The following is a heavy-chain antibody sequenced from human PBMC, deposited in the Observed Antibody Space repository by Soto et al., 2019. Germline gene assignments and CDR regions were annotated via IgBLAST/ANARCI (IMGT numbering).Heavy chain of an antibody. CDR3: AKGEPNEYSSSVTGEYCQH. D-gene: IGHD6-6*01. J-gene: IGHJ1*01. Sequence: EVQLLESGGGLVQPGGSLRLSCAASGFTFSSYAMSWVRQAPGKGLEWVSAISGSGVSTYYADSVKGRFTISRDNSKNTLYLQMNSLRAEVTAVYYCAKGEPNEYSSSVTGEYCQHWGQGTLVPVCS. CDR1: GFTFSSYA. CDR2: ISGSGVST. V-gene: IGHV3-23*01.